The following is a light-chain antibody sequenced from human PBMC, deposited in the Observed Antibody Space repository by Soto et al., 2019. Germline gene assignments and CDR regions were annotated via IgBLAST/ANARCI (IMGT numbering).Light chain of an antibody. J-gene: IGLJ2*01. CDR1: SSDVGSYNL. CDR2: EGS. Sequence: QSVLTQPASVSGSPGQSITISCTGTSSDVGSYNLVSWYQQHPGKAPKLMIYEGSKRPSGVSNRFSGSKSGNTASLTISGLHAEDEADYYCCSYAGSSTSVVFGGGTTLTVL. V-gene: IGLV2-23*01. CDR3: CSYAGSSTSVV.